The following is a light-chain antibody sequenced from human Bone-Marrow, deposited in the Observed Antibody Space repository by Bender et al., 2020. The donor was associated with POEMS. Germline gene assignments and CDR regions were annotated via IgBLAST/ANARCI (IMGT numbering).Light chain of an antibody. CDR1: TSDVGAYNY. CDR3: CSYAGISTNVI. V-gene: IGLV2-23*02. J-gene: IGLJ2*01. CDR2: EVG. Sequence: QSALTQPPSASGSPGQSVTISCTGTTSDVGAYNYVSWYQQHPGKAPKVVIYEVGKRPSGVSNRFSGSKSGNTASLTISGLQAEDEADYYCCSYAGISTNVIFGGGTQLTVL.